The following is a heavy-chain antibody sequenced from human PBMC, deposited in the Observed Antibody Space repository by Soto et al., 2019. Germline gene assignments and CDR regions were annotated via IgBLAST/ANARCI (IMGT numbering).Heavy chain of an antibody. D-gene: IGHD6-13*01. CDR3: ARSKYSSSWIFDY. J-gene: IGHJ4*02. Sequence: QPGGSLRLSCAASGFTFSSYAMHWVRQAPGKGLEWVAVISYDGSNKYYADSVKGRFTISRDNSKNTLYLQVNSLRAEDTAVYYCARSKYSSSWIFDYWGQGTLVTVSS. CDR2: ISYDGSNK. CDR1: GFTFSSYA. V-gene: IGHV3-30-3*01.